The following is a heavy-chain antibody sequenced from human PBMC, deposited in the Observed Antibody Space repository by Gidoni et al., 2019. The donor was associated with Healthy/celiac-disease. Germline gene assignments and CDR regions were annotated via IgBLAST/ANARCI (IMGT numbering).Heavy chain of an antibody. D-gene: IGHD2-2*01. Sequence: EVQLLESGGTLVQPGGSLSLSCAASGFTFSIYVMTWVRQAPGKGLEWVSTVTSSGDSTFYADSVRGRFTISRDNSKNTLYMQMNSLRAEDTAIYYCAKDISSTWHNVFDIWGQGTMVTVSS. V-gene: IGHV3-23*01. CDR1: GFTFSIYV. J-gene: IGHJ3*02. CDR3: AKDISSTWHNVFDI. CDR2: VTSSGDST.